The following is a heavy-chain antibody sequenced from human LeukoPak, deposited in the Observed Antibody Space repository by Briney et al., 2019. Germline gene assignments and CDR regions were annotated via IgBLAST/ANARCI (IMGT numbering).Heavy chain of an antibody. CDR2: IYYSGST. D-gene: IGHD2-2*01. CDR3: AREVNEPASADAFDI. J-gene: IGHJ3*02. CDR1: GGSISSSSYY. V-gene: IGHV4-39*07. Sequence: SETLSLTCTVSGGSISSSSYYWGWIRQPPGKGLEWIGSIYYSGSTYYNPSLKSRVTISVDTSKNQFSLKLNSVIAADTAVYYCAREVNEPASADAFDIWGQGTMVTVSS.